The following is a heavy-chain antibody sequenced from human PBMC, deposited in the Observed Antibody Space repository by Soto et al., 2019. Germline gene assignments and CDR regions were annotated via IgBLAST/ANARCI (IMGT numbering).Heavy chain of an antibody. D-gene: IGHD2-21*02. J-gene: IGHJ6*02. V-gene: IGHV4-61*01. CDR3: ARALKVTRYYYYGMDV. CDR2: IYYSGST. CDR1: GGSVSSGSYY. Sequence: SETLSLTCTVSGGSVSSGSYYWSWIRQPPGKGLEWIGYIYYSGSTNYNPSLKSRVTISVDTSKNQFSLKLSSVTAADTAVYYCARALKVTRYYYYGMDVWGQGTTVTVSS.